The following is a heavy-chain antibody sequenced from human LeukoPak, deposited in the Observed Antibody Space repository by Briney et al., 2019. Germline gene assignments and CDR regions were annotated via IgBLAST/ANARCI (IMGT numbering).Heavy chain of an antibody. J-gene: IGHJ3*02. Sequence: GESLKISCKGSGYSFTSYWISWVRQMPGKGLEWMGRIDPSDSYTNYSPSFQGHVTISADKSISTAYLQWSSLKASDTAMYYCARQRALTGWIDAFDIWGQGTTVTVSS. CDR1: GYSFTSYW. CDR2: IDPSDSYT. CDR3: ARQRALTGWIDAFDI. D-gene: IGHD3-9*01. V-gene: IGHV5-10-1*01.